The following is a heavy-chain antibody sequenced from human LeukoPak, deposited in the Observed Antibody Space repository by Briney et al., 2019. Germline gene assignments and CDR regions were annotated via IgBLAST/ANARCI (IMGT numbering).Heavy chain of an antibody. CDR2: INPNSGGT. V-gene: IGHV1-2*02. Sequence: SVKVSCKASGYTFTGYYMHWVRQAPGQGLEWMGWINPNSGGTVYAQKFQGRVTLARDTSIGTAYMELNSLRSEDTAVYYCARGAIFGVTTRGYGMEVWAKGLRSPSL. CDR1: GYTFTGYY. J-gene: IGHJ6*02. D-gene: IGHD3-3*01. CDR3: ARGAIFGVTTRGYGMEV.